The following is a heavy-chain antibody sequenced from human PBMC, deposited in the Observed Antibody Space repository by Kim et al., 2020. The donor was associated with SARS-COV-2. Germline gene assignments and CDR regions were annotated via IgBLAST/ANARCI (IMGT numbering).Heavy chain of an antibody. D-gene: IGHD3-10*01. J-gene: IGHJ6*02. CDR3: ASLHYYYGSGVGDPLDV. Sequence: LKSRVTISLDTSKNQFSLKLSSVTAADTAVYYCASLHYYYGSGVGDPLDVWGQGTTVTVSS. V-gene: IGHV4-31*02.